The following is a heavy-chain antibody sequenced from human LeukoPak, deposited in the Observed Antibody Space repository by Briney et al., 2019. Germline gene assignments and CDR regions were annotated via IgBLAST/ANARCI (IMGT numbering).Heavy chain of an antibody. V-gene: IGHV3-7*01. J-gene: IGHJ4*02. CDR3: AREGYSEVPFDY. CDR1: GFTFTNDF. D-gene: IGHD5-12*01. Sequence: GGSLRLSCAASGFTFTNDFMTWVRQAPGKGLEWVANMKVDGSDIHYVDSVKGRFTISSDNAKNSLYLQMNSLRAEDTAVYYCAREGYSEVPFDYWGQGTLVTVSS. CDR2: MKVDGSDI.